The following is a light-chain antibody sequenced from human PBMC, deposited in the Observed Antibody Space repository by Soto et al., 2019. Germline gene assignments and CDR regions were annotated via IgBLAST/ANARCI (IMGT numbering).Light chain of an antibody. CDR3: RQYGFSLRT. J-gene: IGKJ1*01. CDR1: QSVSDNY. V-gene: IGKV3-20*01. Sequence: EIVLTQSPGTLSLSPGERATLSCRASQSVSDNYLAWYQRKPGQAPRLLIYGPSSRASGIPDRFSGSGSGTDFTLTISRLEPEDFAVYYCRQYGFSLRTFGQGSKVEV. CDR2: GPS.